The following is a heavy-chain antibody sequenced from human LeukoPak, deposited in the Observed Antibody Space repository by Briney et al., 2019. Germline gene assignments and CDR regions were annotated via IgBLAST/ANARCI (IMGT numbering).Heavy chain of an antibody. CDR3: ARVYYDSSGYYYYYYMDV. CDR2: IRSNTDFV. Sequence: GGSLRLSCAASGFTFNTYTMNWVRQAPGKGLEWVSSIRSNTDFVYYADSVKGRFTISRDNGKNSLYLQMNSLRAEDTAVYYCARVYYDSSGYYYYYYMDVWGKGTTVTVSS. V-gene: IGHV3-21*01. CDR1: GFTFNTYT. J-gene: IGHJ6*03. D-gene: IGHD3-22*01.